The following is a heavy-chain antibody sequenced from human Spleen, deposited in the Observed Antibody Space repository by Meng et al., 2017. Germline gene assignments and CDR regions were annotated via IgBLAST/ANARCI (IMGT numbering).Heavy chain of an antibody. Sequence: QVQVVQPGAEVKKPGASVKVSCKASGYPFAAYWIHWLRQAPGQGLEWMGRIDPNNDHTQYAQNFQGRVTMTSDTSISTVYMELNGLRSDDTAVYYCARDEDISAAGKLFGDYWGQGTLVTVSS. D-gene: IGHD6-25*01. CDR1: GYPFAAYW. CDR3: ARDEDISAAGKLFGDY. J-gene: IGHJ4*02. V-gene: IGHV1-2*06. CDR2: IDPNNDHT.